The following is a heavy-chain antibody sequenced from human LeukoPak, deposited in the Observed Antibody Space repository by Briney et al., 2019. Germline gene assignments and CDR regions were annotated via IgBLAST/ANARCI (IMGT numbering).Heavy chain of an antibody. CDR1: GVSISTSTYY. V-gene: IGHV4-39*07. J-gene: IGHJ5*02. Sequence: PSETLSLTSTVSGVSISTSTYYWGWVRQPPGKGLEWIGNIYYSGRTYYSPSLMSRLTISVDTSKNQFSLKLTSVTAADTAVYYCARQRIEVFNWFDLWGQGTLVTVSS. CDR3: ARQRIEVFNWFDL. D-gene: IGHD3-22*01. CDR2: IYYSGRT.